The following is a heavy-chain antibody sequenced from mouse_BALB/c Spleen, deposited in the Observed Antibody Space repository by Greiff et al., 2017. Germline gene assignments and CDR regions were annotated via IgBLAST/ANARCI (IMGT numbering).Heavy chain of an antibody. D-gene: IGHD2-3*01. CDR1: GYTFTDYA. J-gene: IGHJ4*01. Sequence: QVQLQQSGAELVRPGVSVKISCKGSGYTFTDYAMHWVKQSHAKGLEWIGVISPYYGDASYNQKFKGKATMTVDKSSSTAYMELARLTSEDSAIYYCARIYDGYYYAMDYWGQGTSVTVSS. V-gene: IGHV1S137*01. CDR2: ISPYYGDA. CDR3: ARIYDGYYYAMDY.